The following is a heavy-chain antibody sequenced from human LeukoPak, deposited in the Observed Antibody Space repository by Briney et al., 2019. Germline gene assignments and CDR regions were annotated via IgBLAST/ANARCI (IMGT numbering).Heavy chain of an antibody. J-gene: IGHJ6*03. CDR2: IDDSDNT. Sequence: SETLSLTCLVSVCSMKRSYWTWIRQAPGKGLEGIGNIDDSDNTNYSPSLNSRVTISLDTSKNQFSLRVTSVAAADRALYFCARDSSPAALPYMDAWGKGTTVTVSS. CDR1: VCSMKRSY. V-gene: IGHV4-59*01. CDR3: ARDSSPAALPYMDA. D-gene: IGHD2-2*01.